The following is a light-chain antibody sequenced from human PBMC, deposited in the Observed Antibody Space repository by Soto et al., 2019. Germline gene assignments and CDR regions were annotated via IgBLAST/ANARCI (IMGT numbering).Light chain of an antibody. Sequence: QSALTQPASVSGSPGQSITISCTGTSSDVGNYDLVSWYQHLPGKAPKRIIYEDSARPSGVSSRFSGSKSGNTASLRISGLRAEDEADYYCCSYAGGTTFVFGTGTKLPVL. CDR2: EDS. CDR1: SSDVGNYDL. J-gene: IGLJ1*01. V-gene: IGLV2-23*01. CDR3: CSYAGGTTFV.